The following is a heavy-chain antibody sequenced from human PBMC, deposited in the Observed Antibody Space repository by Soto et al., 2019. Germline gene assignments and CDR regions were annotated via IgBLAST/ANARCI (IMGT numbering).Heavy chain of an antibody. CDR3: ARVPDY. CDR2: MYHSGST. CDR1: GCSISSGGFS. Sequence: QLQLQQSGSGLLKPSQTLSLTCAISGCSISSGGFSWSRHRQPPGQGLEWIGYMYHSGSTYYNPSIKSRVTISIDRSTNQFSLKLSSVTAADTAVYYCARVPDYWGQGILVTVSS. V-gene: IGHV4-30-2*01. J-gene: IGHJ4*02. D-gene: IGHD2-2*01.